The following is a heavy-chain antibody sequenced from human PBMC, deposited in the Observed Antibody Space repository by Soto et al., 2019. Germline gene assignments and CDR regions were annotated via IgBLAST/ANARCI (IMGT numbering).Heavy chain of an antibody. CDR2: ISAYNGNT. J-gene: IGHJ4*02. Sequence: QVQLVQTGAEVKKPGASVKVSCKTSGYTFTNFGLSWVRQAPGQGLEWMGWISAYNGNTNYAQNFQGRVTMTTDTSTSTAYMELRSLRSDDIAVYYGARGGTPIDYWGQGTLVTVSS. CDR1: GYTFTNFG. V-gene: IGHV1-18*03. D-gene: IGHD3-16*01. CDR3: ARGGTPIDY.